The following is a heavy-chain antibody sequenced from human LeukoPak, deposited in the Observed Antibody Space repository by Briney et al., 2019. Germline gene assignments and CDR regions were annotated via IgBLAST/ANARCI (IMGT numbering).Heavy chain of an antibody. Sequence: ASVKVSCKASGGTFSSYAISWVRQAPGQGLEWMGRIIPILGIANYAQKFQGRVTITADESTSTAYMELSSLRSEDTAVYYCATYYYDSSGFPGGEYFQHWGQGTLVTVSS. V-gene: IGHV1-69*04. D-gene: IGHD3-22*01. CDR1: GGTFSSYA. CDR2: IIPILGIA. J-gene: IGHJ1*01. CDR3: ATYYYDSSGFPGGEYFQH.